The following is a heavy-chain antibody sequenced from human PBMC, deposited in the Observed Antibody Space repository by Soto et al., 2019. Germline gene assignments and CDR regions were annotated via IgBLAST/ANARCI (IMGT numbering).Heavy chain of an antibody. V-gene: IGHV3-15*07. J-gene: IGHJ4*02. CDR3: TTDLNLIVVVVAATPGVSY. CDR2: IKSKTDGGTT. CDR1: GFTFSNAW. D-gene: IGHD2-15*01. Sequence: EVQLVESGGGLVKPGGSLRLSCAASGFTFSNAWMNWVRQAPGKGLEWVGRIKSKTDGGTTDYAAPVKGRFTISRDDSKNTLYLQMNSLKTEDTAVYYCTTDLNLIVVVVAATPGVSYWGQGTLVTVSS.